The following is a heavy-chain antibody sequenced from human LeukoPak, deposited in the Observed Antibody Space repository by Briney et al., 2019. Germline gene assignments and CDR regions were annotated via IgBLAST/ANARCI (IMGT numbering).Heavy chain of an antibody. Sequence: SETLSVTCAVSGGSISSSNWWSWVRQPPGKGLEWIGEIYHSGSTNYNPSLKSRVTISVDKSKNQFSLKLSSVTAADTAVYYCARRGARICSSTSCYPNWFYPWGQGTLVTVSS. CDR3: ARRGARICSSTSCYPNWFYP. J-gene: IGHJ5*02. CDR2: IYHSGST. CDR1: GGSISSSNW. D-gene: IGHD2-2*01. V-gene: IGHV4-4*02.